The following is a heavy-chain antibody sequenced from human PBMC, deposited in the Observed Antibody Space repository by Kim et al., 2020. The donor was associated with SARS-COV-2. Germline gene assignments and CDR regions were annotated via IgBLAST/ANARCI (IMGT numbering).Heavy chain of an antibody. D-gene: IGHD6-19*01. J-gene: IGHJ4*02. Sequence: NPSRKSRVTISVDTSKNQFSLKLSSVTAADTAVYYCARRASRWLDVGFDYWGQGTLVTVSS. V-gene: IGHV4-59*08. CDR3: ARRASRWLDVGFDY.